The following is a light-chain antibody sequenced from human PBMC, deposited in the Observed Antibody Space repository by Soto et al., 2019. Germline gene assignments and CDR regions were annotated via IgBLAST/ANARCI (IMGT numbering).Light chain of an antibody. V-gene: IGLV1-40*01. CDR2: ANS. CDR3: QSYDTSPSGYV. Sequence: QSALTQAPSVSGAPGQRVTISCTGSSSNIGAGYDVHWYQQFPGTAPKLLIYANSNRPAGVPDRFSGSKSGTSASLAITGLQAEDEADYYCQSYDTSPSGYVFGTGTKLTVL. J-gene: IGLJ1*01. CDR1: SSNIGAGYD.